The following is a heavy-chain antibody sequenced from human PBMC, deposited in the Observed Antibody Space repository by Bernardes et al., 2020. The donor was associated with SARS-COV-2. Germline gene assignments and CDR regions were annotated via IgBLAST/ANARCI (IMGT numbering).Heavy chain of an antibody. CDR1: GFTFSNAW. J-gene: IGHJ4*02. D-gene: IGHD1-26*01. V-gene: IGHV3-15*01. Sequence: GGSLRLSCAASGFTFSNAWMSWVRQAPGKGLEWVGRIKSKTDGGTTDYAAPVKGRFTISRDDSKNTLYLQMNSLKTEDTAVYYCTTDLVDTLKRRWELPFDYWGQGTLVTVSS. CDR2: IKSKTDGGTT. CDR3: TTDLVDTLKRRWELPFDY.